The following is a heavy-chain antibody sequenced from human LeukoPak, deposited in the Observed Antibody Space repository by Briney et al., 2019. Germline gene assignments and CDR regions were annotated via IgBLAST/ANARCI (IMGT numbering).Heavy chain of an antibody. J-gene: IGHJ5*02. CDR1: GFTFSSYS. CDR2: ISSSSSYI. V-gene: IGHV3-21*01. Sequence: GGSLRLSCAASGFTFSSYSMNWVRQAPGKGLEWVSSISSSSSYIYYADSVKGRLTISRDNAKNSLFLQMNSLRAEDTAVYYCARAVGFRARFPDCSSTSCLALDPWGQGTLVTVSS. CDR3: ARAVGFRARFPDCSSTSCLALDP. D-gene: IGHD2-2*01.